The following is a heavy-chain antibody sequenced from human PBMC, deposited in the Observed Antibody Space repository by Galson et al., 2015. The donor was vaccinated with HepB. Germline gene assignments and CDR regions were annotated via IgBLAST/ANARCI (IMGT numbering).Heavy chain of an antibody. J-gene: IGHJ4*02. CDR2: FIPARGFA. Sequence: SVKVSCKASGDTFGKFCVSWVRQAPGQGLEWMGRFIPARGFAIYAPRFRGRVTITADTSTSTAYMDLTSLRSDDTAVYYCARRTVHNDDRRLSYYLDDWGQGTLVTVSS. D-gene: IGHD2/OR15-2a*01. CDR3: ARRTVHNDDRRLSYYLDD. CDR1: GDTFGKFC. V-gene: IGHV1-69*02.